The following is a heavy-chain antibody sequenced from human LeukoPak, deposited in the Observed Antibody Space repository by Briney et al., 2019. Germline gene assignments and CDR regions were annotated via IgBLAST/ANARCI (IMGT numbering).Heavy chain of an antibody. V-gene: IGHV4-39*01. Sequence: SETLSLTCTVSGGSISSSSYYWGWIRQPPGKGLEWIGSIYYSGSTYYNPSLKSRVTISVDTSKNQFSLKLSSVTAADTAVYYCARSTVLRSRYYMDVWGKGTTVTISS. CDR1: GGSISSSSYY. CDR2: IYYSGST. D-gene: IGHD3-3*01. CDR3: ARSTVLRSRYYMDV. J-gene: IGHJ6*03.